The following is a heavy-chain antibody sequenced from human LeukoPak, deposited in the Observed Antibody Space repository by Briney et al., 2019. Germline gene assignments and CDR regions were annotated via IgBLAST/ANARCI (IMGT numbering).Heavy chain of an antibody. CDR1: GGTFSSYA. CDR3: ARSAGVLERRYYFDY. V-gene: IGHV1-69*05. Sequence: ASVKVSCKASGGTFSSYAISWVRQAPGQGLEWMEGIIPIFGTANYAQKFQGRVTITTDESTSTAYMELSSLRSEDTAVYYCARSAGVLERRYYFDYWGQGTLVTVSS. D-gene: IGHD1-1*01. J-gene: IGHJ4*02. CDR2: IIPIFGTA.